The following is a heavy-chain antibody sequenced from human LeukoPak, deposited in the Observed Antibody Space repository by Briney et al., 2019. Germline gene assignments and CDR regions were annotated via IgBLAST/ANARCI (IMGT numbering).Heavy chain of an antibody. Sequence: ASVKVSCKASGYTFTGYYMHWVRQAPGQGLEWMGWINPNSGGTNYAQKFQGWVTMTRDTSISTAYMELSRLRSDDTAVYYCAREGVLHYGDSSGYYYYGMDVWGQGTTVTVSS. CDR3: AREGVLHYGDSSGYYYYGMDV. V-gene: IGHV1-2*04. J-gene: IGHJ6*02. CDR2: INPNSGGT. D-gene: IGHD4-17*01. CDR1: GYTFTGYY.